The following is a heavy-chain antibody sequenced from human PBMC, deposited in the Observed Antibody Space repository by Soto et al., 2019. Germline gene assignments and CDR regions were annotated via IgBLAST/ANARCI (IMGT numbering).Heavy chain of an antibody. Sequence: GGSLRLSCAASQFTFNRAWMNWVRQAPGKGLEWVGRMKSKSDGGTTDYAAPVKGRFIISRDDSKSTLYLQMNSLKSEDTAVYYCTSVGIFCSGGSCYFAFDWWGQGTLVTVSS. V-gene: IGHV3-15*01. CDR1: QFTFNRAW. CDR3: TSVGIFCSGGSCYFAFDW. CDR2: MKSKSDGGTT. J-gene: IGHJ4*02. D-gene: IGHD2-15*01.